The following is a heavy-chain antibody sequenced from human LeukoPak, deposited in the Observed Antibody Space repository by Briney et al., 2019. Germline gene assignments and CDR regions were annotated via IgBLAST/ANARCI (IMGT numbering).Heavy chain of an antibody. Sequence: SETLSLTCAVYGGSFSGYYWSWIRQPPGKGLEWIGEINHSGSTNYNPSLKSRVTISVDTSKNQFSLKLSSVTAADTAVYYCANYGSGSYRFDPWGQGTLVTVSS. J-gene: IGHJ5*02. V-gene: IGHV4-34*01. D-gene: IGHD3-10*01. CDR1: GGSFSGYY. CDR2: INHSGST. CDR3: ANYGSGSYRFDP.